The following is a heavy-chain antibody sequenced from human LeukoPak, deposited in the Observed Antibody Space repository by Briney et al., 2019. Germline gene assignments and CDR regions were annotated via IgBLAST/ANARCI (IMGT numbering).Heavy chain of an antibody. CDR3: AGASSGWYYY. CDR1: GGSISSYY. D-gene: IGHD6-19*01. CDR2: IYYSGST. J-gene: IGHJ4*02. Sequence: SETLSLTCTVSGGSISSYYWSWIRQPPGEGLEWIGYIYYSGSTNYNPSLKSRVTISVDTSKNQFSLKLSSVTAADTAVYYCAGASSGWYYYWGQGTLVTVSS. V-gene: IGHV4-59*08.